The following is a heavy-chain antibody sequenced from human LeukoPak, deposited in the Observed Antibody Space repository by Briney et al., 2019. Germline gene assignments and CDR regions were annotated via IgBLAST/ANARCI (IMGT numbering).Heavy chain of an antibody. CDR2: IYRSGST. Sequence: SETLSLTCTVSGYSITSAYYWGWIRQPPGKGLEWIGSIYRSGSTYYNPSLKSRVTISVDTSKNQFSLKLNSVTAADTAVYYCARDWRSLREGAFDIWGQGTMVTVSS. CDR3: ARDWRSLREGAFDI. CDR1: GYSITSAYY. V-gene: IGHV4-38-2*02. D-gene: IGHD3-3*01. J-gene: IGHJ3*02.